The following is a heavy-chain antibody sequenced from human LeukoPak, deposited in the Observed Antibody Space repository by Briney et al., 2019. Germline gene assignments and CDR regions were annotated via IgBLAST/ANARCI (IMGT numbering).Heavy chain of an antibody. J-gene: IGHJ3*02. CDR2: INHSGST. D-gene: IGHD2-2*01. CDR3: ARHRRYCSSTSCYGGAFDI. V-gene: IGHV4-34*01. Sequence: SETLSLTCAVYGESFIGYYWTWIRQSPGKGLEWIGEINHSGSTNYNPSLKSRVTISVDTSKNQFSLKLSSVTAADTAVYYCARHRRYCSSTSCYGGAFDIWGQGTMVTVSS. CDR1: GESFIGYY.